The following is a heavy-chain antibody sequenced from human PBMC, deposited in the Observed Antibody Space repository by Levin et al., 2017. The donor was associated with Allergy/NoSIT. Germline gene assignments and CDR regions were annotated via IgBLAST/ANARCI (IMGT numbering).Heavy chain of an antibody. CDR1: GYTFKNYG. Sequence: GESLKISCKASGYTFKNYGISWVRQAPGQGLEWVGWISTHNGNTNYAQSFQGRVTMTTDTSTSTADMELRSLISDDTAVYYCARFVVTPVSYVYMDVWGKGTTVTVSS. D-gene: IGHD2-2*01. V-gene: IGHV1-18*01. CDR2: ISTHNGNT. J-gene: IGHJ6*03. CDR3: ARFVVTPVSYVYMDV.